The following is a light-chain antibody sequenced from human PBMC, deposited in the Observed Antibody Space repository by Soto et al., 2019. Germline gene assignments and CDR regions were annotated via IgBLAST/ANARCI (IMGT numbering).Light chain of an antibody. CDR3: QQYSNGPT. Sequence: DIVMTQSPATLSVSPGERATVSCTASESVSGNLAWYQQKPGQAPRLLIYDTASRATAIPARFSGSGSGTEFTITISSLQSEEFAVHYCQQYSNGPTFGQGTRLEIK. V-gene: IGKV3-15*01. CDR1: ESVSGN. J-gene: IGKJ5*01. CDR2: DTA.